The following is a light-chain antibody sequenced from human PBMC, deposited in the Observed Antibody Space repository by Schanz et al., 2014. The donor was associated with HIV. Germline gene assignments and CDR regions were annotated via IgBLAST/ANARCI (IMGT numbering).Light chain of an antibody. Sequence: DIQMTQSPSTVSASVGDTITITCRASQSISSWLAWYQQKPGKAPKLLIYTASSLQSGVPSRFSGSGSGTDFTLTISSLQPEDFATYYCQQSYTTPWTFGQGTRLEIK. V-gene: IGKV1-39*01. J-gene: IGKJ5*01. CDR1: QSISSW. CDR2: TAS. CDR3: QQSYTTPWT.